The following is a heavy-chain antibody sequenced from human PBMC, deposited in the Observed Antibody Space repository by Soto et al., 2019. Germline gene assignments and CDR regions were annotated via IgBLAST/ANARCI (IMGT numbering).Heavy chain of an antibody. CDR2: ISGSGGST. V-gene: IGHV3-23*01. Sequence: EVQLLESGGGLVQPGGSLRLSCAASGFTFSSYAMSWVRQAPGKGLEWVSAISGSGGSTYYADSVKGRFTISRDNFKNNPYPEMNSLRAEDTAVYYCAKRISAAAGRYFDYWGQGTLVTVSS. J-gene: IGHJ4*02. CDR3: AKRISAAAGRYFDY. D-gene: IGHD6-13*01. CDR1: GFTFSSYA.